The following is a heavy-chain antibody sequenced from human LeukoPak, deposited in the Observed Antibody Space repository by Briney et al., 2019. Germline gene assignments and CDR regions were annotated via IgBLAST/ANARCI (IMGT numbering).Heavy chain of an antibody. CDR2: IYHSGTT. D-gene: IGHD1-26*01. CDR3: ARYSGNYRFFDY. CDR1: SGSISSYDYY. V-gene: IGHV4-31*03. J-gene: IGHJ4*02. Sequence: SETLSLTCTVSSGSISSYDYYWTWIRQHPGKGLEWIGYIYHSGTTYYNPSLKSRVTISVDTSENQFSLKLTAVTAADSAMYYRARYSGNYRFFDYWGPGTLVTVSS.